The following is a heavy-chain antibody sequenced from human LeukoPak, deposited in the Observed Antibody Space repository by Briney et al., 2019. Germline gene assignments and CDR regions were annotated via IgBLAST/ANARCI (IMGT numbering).Heavy chain of an antibody. CDR2: ISYDGSNQ. J-gene: IGHJ4*02. V-gene: IGHV3-30*18. CDR1: GFTFSSYG. Sequence: PGGSLRLSCSASGFTFSSYGMHWVRQAPGKGLEWVAVISYDGSNQYYADPVRGRFTISRDNSKNTLYLQMNSLRAEDTAVYYCAKSPSNYYFDYWGQGTLVTVSS. CDR3: AKSPSNYYFDY.